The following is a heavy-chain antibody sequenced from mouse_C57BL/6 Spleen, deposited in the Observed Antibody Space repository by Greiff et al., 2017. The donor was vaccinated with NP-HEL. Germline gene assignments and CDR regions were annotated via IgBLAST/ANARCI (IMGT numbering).Heavy chain of an antibody. V-gene: IGHV1-15*01. CDR3: TRKIYDGYYVKAMDY. CDR2: IDPETGGT. CDR1: GYTFTDYE. D-gene: IGHD2-3*01. Sequence: QVHVKQSGAELVRPGASVTLSCKASGYTFTDYEMHWVKQTPVHGLEWIGAIDPETGGTAYNQKFKGKAILTADKSSSTAYMELRSLTSEDSAVYYCTRKIYDGYYVKAMDYWGQGTSVTVSS. J-gene: IGHJ4*01.